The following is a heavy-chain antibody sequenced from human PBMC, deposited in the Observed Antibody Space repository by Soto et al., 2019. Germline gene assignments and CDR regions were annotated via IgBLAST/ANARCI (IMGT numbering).Heavy chain of an antibody. J-gene: IGHJ4*02. CDR2: IIYDGSTK. CDR1: GFTFSSYG. CDR3: AKDRMGAGVRGYFDY. D-gene: IGHD3-10*01. V-gene: IGHV3-30*18. Sequence: QVQLVESGGGVVQPGRSLRLSCAASGFTFSSYGMHWVSQAPGKGLEWVAGIIYDGSTKYYADSVKGRFTISRDNSKSTLYLQMNSLRAEDTAVYYCAKDRMGAGVRGYFDYWGQGTLVTVSS.